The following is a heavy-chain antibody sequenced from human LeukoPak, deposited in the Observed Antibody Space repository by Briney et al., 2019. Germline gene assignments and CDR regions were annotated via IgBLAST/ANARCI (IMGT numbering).Heavy chain of an antibody. CDR1: GGSISSYY. CDR3: ASARYFDWLLFR. Sequence: ASETLSLTCTVSGGSISSYYWSWVRQPPGKGLEWVGYIYYSGSTNYNPSLKSRVTISVDTSKNQFSLKLSSVTAADTAVYYCASARYFDWLLFRWGQGTLVTVSS. J-gene: IGHJ4*02. V-gene: IGHV4-59*01. CDR2: IYYSGST. D-gene: IGHD3-9*01.